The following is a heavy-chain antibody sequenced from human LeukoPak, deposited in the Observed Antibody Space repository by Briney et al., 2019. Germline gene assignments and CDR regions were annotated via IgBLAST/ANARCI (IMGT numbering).Heavy chain of an antibody. CDR1: GFTVSSNY. Sequence: PGGSLRLSCAASGFTVSSNYMSWVRQAPGKGLEWVSVIYSGGSTYYADSVKGRFTISRDNSKNTLYLQMNSLRAEDTAVYYCARAEDYDFWSDPMGYWGQGTLVTVSS. CDR3: ARAEDYDFWSDPMGY. J-gene: IGHJ4*02. D-gene: IGHD3-3*01. V-gene: IGHV3-66*01. CDR2: IYSGGST.